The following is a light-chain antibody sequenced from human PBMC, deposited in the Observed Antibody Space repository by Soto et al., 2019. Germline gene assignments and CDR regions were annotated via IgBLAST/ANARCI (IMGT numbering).Light chain of an antibody. CDR2: YAS. CDR3: QQYNDWPPIT. V-gene: IGKV3-15*01. CDR1: QSVGNN. Sequence: EIMMTQSPATLSVSPGERATLSCRASQSVGNNLAWYQQKPGQTPRLLVYYASTRATGIPARFSGSGSGTEFTLTISSLQSEDFALYYCQQYNDWPPITFGQGTRLEIK. J-gene: IGKJ5*01.